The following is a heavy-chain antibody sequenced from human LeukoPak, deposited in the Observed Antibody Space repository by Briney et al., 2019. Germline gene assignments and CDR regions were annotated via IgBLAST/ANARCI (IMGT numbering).Heavy chain of an antibody. CDR2: IYYSGST. V-gene: IGHV4-31*03. CDR3: ATLRWDYDILTGYFDAFDI. D-gene: IGHD3-9*01. Sequence: PSETLSLTCTVSGGSISSGGYYCSWIRQHPGKGLEWIGYIYYSGSTYYNPSLKSRVTMSVDTSKNQFSLKLSSVTAADTAVYYCATLRWDYDILTGYFDAFDIWGQGTMVTVSS. CDR1: GGSISSGGYY. J-gene: IGHJ3*02.